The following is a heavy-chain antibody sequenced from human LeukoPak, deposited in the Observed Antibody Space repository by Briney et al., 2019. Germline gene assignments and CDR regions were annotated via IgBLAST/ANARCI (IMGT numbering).Heavy chain of an antibody. V-gene: IGHV3-23*01. CDR1: DGSISSTSYY. Sequence: PSETLSLTCTVSDGSISSTSYYWGWIRQAPGKGLEWVSAISGSGGSTYYADSVKGRFTISRDNSKNTLYLQMNSLRAEDTAVYYCAKDLIPGPKSNSDTAMVSGFDYWGQGTLVTVSS. D-gene: IGHD5-18*01. J-gene: IGHJ4*02. CDR2: ISGSGGST. CDR3: AKDLIPGPKSNSDTAMVSGFDY.